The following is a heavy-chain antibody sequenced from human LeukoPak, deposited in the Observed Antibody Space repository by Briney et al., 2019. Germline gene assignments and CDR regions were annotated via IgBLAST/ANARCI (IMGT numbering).Heavy chain of an antibody. J-gene: IGHJ6*03. Sequence: NSSETLSLTCTVSGGSISSSSYYWGWIRQPPGKGLEWIRSIYYSGSTNYNPSLKSRVTISVDTSKNQFSLKLSSVTAADTAVYYCARLVTGYSSSWYFVAYYYMDVWGKGTTVTISS. CDR2: IYYSGST. CDR1: GGSISSSSYY. CDR3: ARLVTGYSSSWYFVAYYYMDV. D-gene: IGHD6-13*01. V-gene: IGHV4-39*07.